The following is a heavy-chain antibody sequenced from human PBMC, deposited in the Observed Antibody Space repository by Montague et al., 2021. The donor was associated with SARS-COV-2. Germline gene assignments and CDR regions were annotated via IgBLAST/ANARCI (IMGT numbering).Heavy chain of an antibody. J-gene: IGHJ3*02. D-gene: IGHD3-16*01. Sequence: CAISGDSVSEVSRSSEWHTPSLQRQLQLLCRPLHENRRFDHYEVSMKGRISIKADTSKNQFSLQLDSVTPEDTAVYYCARGDGLGPYTGYAFDIWGQGTLVTVSS. V-gene: IGHV6-1*01. CDR2: PLHENRRFD. CDR3: ARGDGLGPYTGYAFDI. CDR1: GDSVSEVSRS.